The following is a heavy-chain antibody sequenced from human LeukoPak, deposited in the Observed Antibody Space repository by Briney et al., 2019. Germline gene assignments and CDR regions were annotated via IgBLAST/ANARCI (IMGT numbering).Heavy chain of an antibody. CDR1: GGSISSNY. CDR3: ARGEIEYSSSWYFDY. V-gene: IGHV4-59*01. CDR2: VSYSGST. Sequence: SETLSLTCTVSGGSISSNYWSWIRQPPGKGLEWIGYVSYSGSTNYNPSLKSRVTISVDTSKNQFSLKLSSVTAADTAVYYCARGEIEYSSSWYFDYWGQGTLVTVSS. D-gene: IGHD6-13*01. J-gene: IGHJ4*02.